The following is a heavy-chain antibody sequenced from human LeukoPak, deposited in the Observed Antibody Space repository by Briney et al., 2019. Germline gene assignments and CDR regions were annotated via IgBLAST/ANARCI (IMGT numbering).Heavy chain of an antibody. CDR3: ARLPMYDILTGYSLYWYFDL. V-gene: IGHV3-48*01. Sequence: GGSLRLSCAASGFTFSSYSMNWVRQAPGKGLEWVSYISSSSTIYYADSVKGRFTISRDNAKNSLYLQMNSLRAEDTAVYYCARLPMYDILTGYSLYWYFDLWGRGTLVTVSS. CDR1: GFTFSSYS. J-gene: IGHJ2*01. CDR2: ISSSSTI. D-gene: IGHD3-9*01.